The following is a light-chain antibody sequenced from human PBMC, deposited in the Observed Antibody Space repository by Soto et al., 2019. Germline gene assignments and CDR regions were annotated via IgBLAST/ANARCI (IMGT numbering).Light chain of an antibody. CDR2: DVS. V-gene: IGLV2-14*01. J-gene: IGLJ2*01. CDR1: ISDVGAYNY. Sequence: QSVLTQPASVSGSPGQSITISCTGTISDVGAYNYVSWYQQHPGKAPKLMIYDVSNRPSGVSNRFSGSKSGNTASLTISGLQADDEADYYCSSYTSSSPLFGGGTKLTVL. CDR3: SSYTSSSPL.